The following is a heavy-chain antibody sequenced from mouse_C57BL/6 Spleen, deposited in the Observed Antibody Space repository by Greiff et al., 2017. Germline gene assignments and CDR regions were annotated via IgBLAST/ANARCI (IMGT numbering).Heavy chain of an antibody. D-gene: IGHD2-3*01. Sequence: DVMLVESGGGLVKPGGSLKLSCAASGFTFSSYAMSWVRQTPEKRLEWVATISDGGSYTYYPDNVKGRFTISRDNAKNNLYLQMSHLKSEDTAMYYCARDYDGYYAFAYWGQGTLVTVSA. V-gene: IGHV5-4*01. CDR3: ARDYDGYYAFAY. J-gene: IGHJ3*01. CDR2: ISDGGSYT. CDR1: GFTFSSYA.